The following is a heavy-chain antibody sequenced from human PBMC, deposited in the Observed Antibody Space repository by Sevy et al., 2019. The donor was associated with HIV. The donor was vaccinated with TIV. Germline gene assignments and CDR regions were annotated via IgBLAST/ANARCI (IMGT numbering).Heavy chain of an antibody. D-gene: IGHD6-13*01. J-gene: IGHJ4*02. Sequence: SETLSLTCTVSGVSISPYYWAWIRQPPGKGLECVGFSGSTNYNPSLKSRVTTLVDTSKNQFSLKLSSVTVADTAIYYCARGGPNRHQLDYFDYWGQGALVTVSS. CDR2: SGST. CDR1: GVSISPYY. V-gene: IGHV4-59*01. CDR3: ARGGPNRHQLDYFDY.